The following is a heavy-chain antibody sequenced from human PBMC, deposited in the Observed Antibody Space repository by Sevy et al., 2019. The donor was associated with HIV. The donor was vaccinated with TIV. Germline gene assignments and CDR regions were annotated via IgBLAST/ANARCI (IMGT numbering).Heavy chain of an antibody. D-gene: IGHD1-26*01. CDR2: ISYSGST. J-gene: IGHJ3*01. V-gene: IGHV4-31*03. CDR1: GGSISSGGYY. CDR3: ARATNLNAFDF. Sequence: SETLSLTCTVSGGSISSGGYYWSWIRQHPGKGLEWIGYISYSGSTNYKPSLKSRVTISVDTSKNLFSLKLCSVTAADTAVYYCARATNLNAFDFWGQGTMVTVSS.